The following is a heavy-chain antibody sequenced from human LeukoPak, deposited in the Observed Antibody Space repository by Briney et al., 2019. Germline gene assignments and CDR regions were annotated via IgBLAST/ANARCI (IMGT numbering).Heavy chain of an antibody. D-gene: IGHD1-20*01. CDR1: GYTFTSYD. J-gene: IGHJ5*02. CDR2: MNPNSGNT. Sequence: ASVKVSCKASGYTFTSYDINWVRQATGQGLEWMGWMNPNSGNTGYAQKFQGRVTITRNTSISTAYMELSSLRFEDTAVYYCARDNSIGGRGWWFDPWGQGTLVTVSS. V-gene: IGHV1-8*03. CDR3: ARDNSIGGRGWWFDP.